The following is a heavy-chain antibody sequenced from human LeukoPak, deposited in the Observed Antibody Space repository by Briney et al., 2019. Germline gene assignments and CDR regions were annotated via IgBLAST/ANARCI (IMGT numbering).Heavy chain of an antibody. CDR3: ARDRYIVVPGGWFDP. D-gene: IGHD2-2*01. J-gene: IGHJ5*02. CDR2: ISSSSSYI. V-gene: IGHV3-21*01. CDR1: GFTFSSYS. Sequence: GGSLRFSCAASGFTFSSYSMNWVRQAPGIGLKWVSSISSSSSYIYYEDSVKGRFTISRDNAKNSLYLQMNSLRAEDTAVYYCARDRYIVVPGGWFDPWGQGTLVTVSS.